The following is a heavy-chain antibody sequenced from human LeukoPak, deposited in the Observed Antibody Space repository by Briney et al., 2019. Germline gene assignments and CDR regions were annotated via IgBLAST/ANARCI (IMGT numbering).Heavy chain of an antibody. CDR2: VDPEDGET. D-gene: IGHD3-22*01. CDR3: ATARGAMIVVGPPDY. V-gene: IGHV1-69-2*01. J-gene: IGHJ4*02. CDR1: GYTFTDYY. Sequence: ASVKISRKVSGYTFTDYYMHWVQQAPGKGLERMGLVDPEDGETIYAEKFQGRVTITADTSTDTAYMELSSLRSEDTAVYYCATARGAMIVVGPPDYWGQGTLVTVSS.